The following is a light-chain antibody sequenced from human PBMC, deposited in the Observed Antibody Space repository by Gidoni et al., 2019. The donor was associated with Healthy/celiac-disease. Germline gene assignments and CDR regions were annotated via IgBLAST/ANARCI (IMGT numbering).Light chain of an antibody. Sequence: QSVRTQPPSASGTTGQRVTISCSGSSSNIGSNTVNWYQQLPGTAPKLLISSNNQRHSGIPDRFSGSKSGTSASLAISGLQSEDEADYYCAAWDDSLNGWVFGGGTKLTVL. CDR1: SSNIGSNT. CDR3: AAWDDSLNGWV. CDR2: SNN. V-gene: IGLV1-44*01. J-gene: IGLJ3*02.